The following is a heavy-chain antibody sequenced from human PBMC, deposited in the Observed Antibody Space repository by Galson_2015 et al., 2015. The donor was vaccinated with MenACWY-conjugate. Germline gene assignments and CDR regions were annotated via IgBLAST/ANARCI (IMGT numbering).Heavy chain of an antibody. CDR1: GFTFTTYW. CDR3: ARSLRGSCHALEM. Sequence: SLRLSCAASGFTFTTYWVHWVRQAPGKGLVWVSRLNSDGSSASYADSVKGRFTISRDNAKNTLYLQMNSLRPEDTAVYYCARSLRGSCHALEMSGQGTMVTVSS. D-gene: IGHD2-15*01. V-gene: IGHV3-74*01. J-gene: IGHJ3*02. CDR2: LNSDGSSA.